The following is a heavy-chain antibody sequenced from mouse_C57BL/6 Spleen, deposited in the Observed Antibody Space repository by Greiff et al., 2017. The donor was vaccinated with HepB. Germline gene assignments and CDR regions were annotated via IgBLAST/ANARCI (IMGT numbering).Heavy chain of an antibody. D-gene: IGHD2-1*01. CDR3: ARSNYPYFDY. J-gene: IGHJ2*01. CDR1: GYTFTDYY. V-gene: IGHV1-26*01. CDR2: INPNNGGT. Sequence: VHVKQSGPELVKPGASVKISCKASGYTFTDYYMNWVKQSHGKSLEWIGDINPNNGGTSYNQKFKGKATLTVDKSSSTAYMELRSLTSEDSAVYYCARSNYPYFDYWGQGTTLTVSS.